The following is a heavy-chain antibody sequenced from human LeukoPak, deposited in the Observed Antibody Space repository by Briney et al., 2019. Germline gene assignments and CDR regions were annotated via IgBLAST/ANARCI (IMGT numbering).Heavy chain of an antibody. CDR3: ARTGSWYGYYYYYYYMDV. J-gene: IGHJ6*03. CDR2: IYYSGST. D-gene: IGHD6-13*01. Sequence: PSETLSLTCTVSGGSISSYYWSWIRQPPGKGLEWIGYIYYSGSTNYNPSLKSRVTISVDTSKNQFSLKLSSVTAADTAVYYCARTGSWYGYYYYYYYMDVWGKGTTVTVSS. CDR1: GGSISSYY. V-gene: IGHV4-59*01.